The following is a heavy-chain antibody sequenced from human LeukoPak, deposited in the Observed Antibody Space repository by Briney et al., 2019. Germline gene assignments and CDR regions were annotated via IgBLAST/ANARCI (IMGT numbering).Heavy chain of an antibody. D-gene: IGHD6-13*01. CDR1: GFTFSRFW. J-gene: IGHJ4*02. CDR2: VKQDGSEK. Sequence: GGSLRLSCAASGFTFSRFWMSWVRQAPGKGLEWVANVKQDGSEKYYVDSVKGRFTISRDNAKSSLYLQMNSLRAEDTAVYYCARYGSIAAAGTFDYWGQGTLVTVSS. V-gene: IGHV3-7*04. CDR3: ARYGSIAAAGTFDY.